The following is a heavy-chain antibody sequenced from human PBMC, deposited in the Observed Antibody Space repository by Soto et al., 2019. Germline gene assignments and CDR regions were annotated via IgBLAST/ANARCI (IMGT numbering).Heavy chain of an antibody. D-gene: IGHD2-21*02. CDR2: AYHTGDT. CDR1: GGTVGSSHW. CDR3: AREIVTAGGNNYFDP. J-gene: IGHJ5*02. Sequence: PSETLSLTCGVSGGTVGSSHWCSWVRPSPGRGLEWIGNAYHTGDTNFNPSLQSRVTFSADKSNNQFSRRLTSVTAADTAVYFCAREIVTAGGNNYFDPWGPGTRVTVSS. V-gene: IGHV4-4*02.